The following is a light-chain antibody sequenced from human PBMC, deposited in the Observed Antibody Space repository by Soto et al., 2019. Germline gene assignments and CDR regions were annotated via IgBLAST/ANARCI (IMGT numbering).Light chain of an antibody. V-gene: IGKV1-5*03. J-gene: IGKJ1*01. CDR3: QQYSLYPWT. Sequence: DIQMTQSPSTLSASVGDRVTITCRASQSIGSSLAWYQQKPGKAPNLLIYKAFSLESGVPSRFSGSGSGAEFTRTISSLQPDDFATYYCQQYSLYPWTFGQGTKVESK. CDR2: KAF. CDR1: QSIGSS.